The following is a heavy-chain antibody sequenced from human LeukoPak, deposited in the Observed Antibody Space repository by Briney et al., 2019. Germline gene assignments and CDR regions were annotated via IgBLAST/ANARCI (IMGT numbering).Heavy chain of an antibody. V-gene: IGHV4-34*01. D-gene: IGHD6-6*01. Sequence: PSETLSLTCAVYGGSFSGYYWSWIRQPPGKGLEWIGEINHSGSTNYNPSLKSRVTISVDTSKNQFSLKLSSVTAADTAVYCCARQWYSSSLNWFDPWGQGTLVTVSS. CDR3: ARQWYSSSLNWFDP. J-gene: IGHJ5*02. CDR2: INHSGST. CDR1: GGSFSGYY.